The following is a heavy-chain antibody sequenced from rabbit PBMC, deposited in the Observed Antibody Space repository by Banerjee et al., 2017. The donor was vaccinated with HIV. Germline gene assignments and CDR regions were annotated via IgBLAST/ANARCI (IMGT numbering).Heavy chain of an antibody. V-gene: IGHV1S45*01. CDR2: ICSGSSGCT. CDR1: GFSFSSSYY. CDR3: AREDDGRIYSYGMDL. J-gene: IGHJ6*01. D-gene: IGHD8-1*01. Sequence: QEQLVESGGDLVQPEGFLTLTCTASGFSFSSSYYMCWVRQAPGKGLEWIACICSGSSGCTYYASWAKGRFTITKASSTTVTLQMTSLTAADTATYFCAREDDGRIYSYGMDLWGQGTLVTVS.